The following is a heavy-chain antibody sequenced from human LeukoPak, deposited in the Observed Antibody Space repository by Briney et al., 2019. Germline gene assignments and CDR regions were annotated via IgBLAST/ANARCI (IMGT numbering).Heavy chain of an antibody. V-gene: IGHV3-11*06. CDR2: ISSGSTYT. Sequence: KPGGSLRLSCAASGFTFSDYYTSWIRQAPGKGLEWVSYISSGSTYTNYADSVKGRFTISRDNAKNSLYLQMNSLRAEDTAVYYCARVPPGGIAAIDYWGQGTLVTVSS. CDR1: GFTFSDYY. D-gene: IGHD6-13*01. CDR3: ARVPPGGIAAIDY. J-gene: IGHJ4*02.